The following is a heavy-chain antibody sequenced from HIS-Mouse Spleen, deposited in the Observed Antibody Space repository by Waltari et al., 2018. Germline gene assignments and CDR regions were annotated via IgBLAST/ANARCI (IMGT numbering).Heavy chain of an antibody. J-gene: IGHJ4*02. D-gene: IGHD6-6*01. V-gene: IGHV4-34*01. CDR3: ASSLSSIAARPVDY. CDR2: INHSGST. Sequence: QVQLQQWGAGLLKPSETLSLTCAVYGGSFSGYYWSWIRQPPGKGLEWIGEINHSGSTTYTPALKSGVTLSVDTSKNRFSLKLSSVTAADTAVYYCASSLSSIAARPVDYWGQGTLVTVSS. CDR1: GGSFSGYY.